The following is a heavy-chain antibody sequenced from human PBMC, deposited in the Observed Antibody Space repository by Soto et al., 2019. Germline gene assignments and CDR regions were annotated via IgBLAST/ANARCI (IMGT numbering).Heavy chain of an antibody. CDR2: ISAYNGNT. J-gene: IGHJ6*02. CDR3: AREEGRPSYYGMDV. V-gene: IGHV1-18*01. CDR1: CYTFTRYG. Sequence: GASVKVSCKASCYTFTRYGISWVRQAPGQGLEWMGWISAYNGNTNYAQKLQGRVTMTTDTSTSTAYMELRSLRSDDTAVYYCAREEGRPSYYGMDVWGQGTTVTVSS.